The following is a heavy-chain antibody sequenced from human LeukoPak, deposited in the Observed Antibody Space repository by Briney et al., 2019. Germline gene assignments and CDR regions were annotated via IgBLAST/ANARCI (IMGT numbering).Heavy chain of an antibody. J-gene: IGHJ6*02. Sequence: ASVKVSCKASGYTFTGFYIYWVRQAPGLGLEWMGWINSNTGVTNYAQNFQGRVTMTRDTSITTVYMELSGMRSDDTAMYYCARDPSGDYHLYYGMDVWGQGTTVTVSS. D-gene: IGHD4-17*01. CDR2: INSNTGVT. V-gene: IGHV1-2*02. CDR3: ARDPSGDYHLYYGMDV. CDR1: GYTFTGFY.